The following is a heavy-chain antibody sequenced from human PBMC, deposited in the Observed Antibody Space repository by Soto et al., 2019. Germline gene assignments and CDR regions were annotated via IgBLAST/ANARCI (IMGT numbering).Heavy chain of an antibody. J-gene: IGHJ4*02. CDR2: IRTYNDNL. V-gene: IGHV1-18*01. Sequence: QVQLVQSGDEVKKPGASVKVSSKASGYPFTCYSITWVRLAPGQGLEWMGWIRTYNDNLKYAQKFQGRVTMATDTSTTTAYMELRSLRSDDTAVYYCARRNDYGDYWGQGTLVTVSS. CDR1: GYPFTCYS. CDR3: ARRNDYGDY.